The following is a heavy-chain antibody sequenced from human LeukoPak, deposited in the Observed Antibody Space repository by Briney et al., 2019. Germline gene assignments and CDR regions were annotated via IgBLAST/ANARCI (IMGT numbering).Heavy chain of an antibody. D-gene: IGHD3-10*01. CDR1: GFTFSSYW. Sequence: GGSLRLSCAASGFTFSSYWMIWVRQAPGKGLEWVANINQDGSEKYYVDSMKGRFTISRDNAKNSLFLLMNSLRAEDTAVYYCARDFYGSGSYYNRAFDYWGQGTLVTVSS. J-gene: IGHJ4*02. CDR2: INQDGSEK. V-gene: IGHV3-7*03. CDR3: ARDFYGSGSYYNRAFDY.